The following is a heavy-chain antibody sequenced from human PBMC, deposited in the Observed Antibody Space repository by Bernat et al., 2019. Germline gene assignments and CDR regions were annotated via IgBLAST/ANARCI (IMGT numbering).Heavy chain of an antibody. CDR2: IKQDGSEK. CDR1: GFTFSSYW. Sequence: EVQLVESGGGLIQPGGSLRLSCAASGFTFSSYWMSWVRQAPGKGLEWVANIKQDGSEKYYVDDVKGRFTISRDNAKNSLYLQMNSLRAEDTAVYYCARSRRYSYGYFDYWGQGTLVTVSS. D-gene: IGHD5-18*01. J-gene: IGHJ4*02. V-gene: IGHV3-7*03. CDR3: ARSRRYSYGYFDY.